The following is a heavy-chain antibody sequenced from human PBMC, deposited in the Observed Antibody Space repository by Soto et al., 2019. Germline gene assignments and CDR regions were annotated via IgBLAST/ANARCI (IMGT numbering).Heavy chain of an antibody. CDR2: MSYDGSNK. CDR1: EFTFSTYA. D-gene: IGHD1-20*01. J-gene: IGHJ6*02. Sequence: QAQLVESGGGVVQPGRSLRLSCAASEFTFSTYAMHWVRQAPGKGLERVAVMSYDGSNKYYADSVKGRFTISRANAKNTLYLQMNSRRLEDTAVYYCAGSEMERWRYGMDVWGQGTTVTVSS. CDR3: AGSEMERWRYGMDV. V-gene: IGHV3-30-3*01.